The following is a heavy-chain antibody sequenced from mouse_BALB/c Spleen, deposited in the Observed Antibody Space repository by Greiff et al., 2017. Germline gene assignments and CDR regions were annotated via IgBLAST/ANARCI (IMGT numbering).Heavy chain of an antibody. CDR3: ARDQAYYGSSYWYFDV. V-gene: IGHV2-9*02. D-gene: IGHD1-1*01. CDR2: IWAGGST. J-gene: IGHJ1*01. CDR1: GFSLTSYG. Sequence: QVQLKESGPGLVAPSQSLSITCTVSGFSLTSYGVHWVRQPPGKGLEWLGVIWAGGSTNYNSALMSRLSISKDNSKSQVFLKMNSLQTDDTAMYYCARDQAYYGSSYWYFDVWGAGTTVTVSS.